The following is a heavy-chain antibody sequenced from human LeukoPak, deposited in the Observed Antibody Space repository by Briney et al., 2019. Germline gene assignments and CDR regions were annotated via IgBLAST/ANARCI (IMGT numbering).Heavy chain of an antibody. D-gene: IGHD5-24*01. CDR1: GFTFSGSA. V-gene: IGHV3-73*01. CDR3: ARAPRPLIRGNPFTIPINRDSQKDYYFDY. Sequence: PGGSLRLSCAASGFTFSGSAMHWVRQASGQGLEWVGRIRSKANSYATAYAASVKGRFTISRDDSKNTAYLQMNSLRAEDTAVYYCARAPRPLIRGNPFTIPINRDSQKDYYFDYWGQGTLVTVSS. CDR2: IRSKANSYAT. J-gene: IGHJ4*02.